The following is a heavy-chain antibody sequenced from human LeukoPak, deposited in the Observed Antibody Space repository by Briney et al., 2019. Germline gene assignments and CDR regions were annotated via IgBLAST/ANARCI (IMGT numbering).Heavy chain of an antibody. V-gene: IGHV3-43*01. CDR2: AGRAGGTT. Sequence: PRGSLRLSCATSGFNFDRYTIHWVRQAPGKGLEWVSLAGRAGGTTFYSDSVRGRFTISRDSGRKSVYLQMNSLTTDDTAFYFCAKELDTMFFDYWGQGALVTVSS. CDR1: GFNFDRYT. J-gene: IGHJ4*02. CDR3: AKELDTMFFDY. D-gene: IGHD3-10*02.